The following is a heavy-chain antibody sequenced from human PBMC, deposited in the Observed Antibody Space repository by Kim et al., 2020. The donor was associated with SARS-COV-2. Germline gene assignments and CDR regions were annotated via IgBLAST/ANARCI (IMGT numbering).Heavy chain of an antibody. CDR2: IYSGGST. Sequence: GGSLRLSCAASGFTVSSNYMSWVRQAPGKGLEWVSVIYSGGSTYYADSVKGRFTISRHNSKNTLYLQMNSLRAEDTAVYYCARLISLYSSSWPHAFDIWGQGTMVTVSS. D-gene: IGHD6-13*01. J-gene: IGHJ3*02. CDR3: ARLISLYSSSWPHAFDI. CDR1: GFTVSSNY. V-gene: IGHV3-53*04.